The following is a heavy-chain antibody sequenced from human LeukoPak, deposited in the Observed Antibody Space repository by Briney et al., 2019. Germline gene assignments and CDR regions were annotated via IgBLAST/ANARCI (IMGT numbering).Heavy chain of an antibody. CDR1: GFTFSSNY. J-gene: IGHJ4*02. CDR2: IYSGGST. D-gene: IGHD6-19*01. V-gene: IGHV3-53*01. CDR3: AGGYSIGWFPQ. Sequence: GGSLRLSCAASGFTFSSNYMSWVRQAPGKGLEWVSVIYSGGSTYYSDSVKGRFTISRNNSKNTLYLQMNSLRAEDTAVYYCAGGYSIGWFPQWGQGTLVTVSS.